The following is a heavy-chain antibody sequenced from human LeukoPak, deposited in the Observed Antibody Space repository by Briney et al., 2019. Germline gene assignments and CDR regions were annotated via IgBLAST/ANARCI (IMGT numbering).Heavy chain of an antibody. CDR2: INPSGIST. V-gene: IGHV1-46*01. D-gene: IGHD6-19*01. J-gene: IGHJ6*02. CDR3: ARGCPGYSSGWYVGYYYYGMDV. CDR1: RYTFTSYY. Sequence: ASVKVSCKASRYTFTSYYMHWVRQAPGQGLEWMGIINPSGISTTYAQKFQSRVTMTRDTSTSTVYMELSSLRSEDTAVYYCARGCPGYSSGWYVGYYYYGMDVWGQGTTVTVSS.